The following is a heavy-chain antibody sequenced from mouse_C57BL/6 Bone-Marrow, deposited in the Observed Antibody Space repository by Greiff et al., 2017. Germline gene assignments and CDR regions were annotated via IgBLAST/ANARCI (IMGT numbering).Heavy chain of an antibody. CDR1: GYTFTSYW. CDR3: ARRDYYGSSYHFDY. CDR2: IHPNSGST. J-gene: IGHJ2*01. D-gene: IGHD1-1*01. Sequence: VQLQQPGAELVKPGASVKLSCKASGYTFTSYWMHWVKQRPGQGLEWIGMIHPNSGSTNYNEKFKSKATLTVDKSSSTAYMQLSSLTSEDSAVYYCARRDYYGSSYHFDYWGQGTTLTVSS. V-gene: IGHV1-64*01.